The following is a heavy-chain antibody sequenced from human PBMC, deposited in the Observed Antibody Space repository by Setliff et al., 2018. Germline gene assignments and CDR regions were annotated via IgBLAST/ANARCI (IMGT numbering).Heavy chain of an antibody. CDR1: GGTFSSYA. J-gene: IGHJ6*02. D-gene: IGHD3-3*01. CDR2: IIPIFGTA. V-gene: IGHV1-69*05. Sequence: ASVKVSCKASGGTFSSYAISWVRQAPGQGLEWMGGIIPIFGTANYAQKLQGRVTMTTDTSTSTAYMELRSLRSDDTAVYYCARGRERDYNFWSGYYTYYYYGMDVWGQGTTVTVSS. CDR3: ARGRERDYNFWSGYYTYYYYGMDV.